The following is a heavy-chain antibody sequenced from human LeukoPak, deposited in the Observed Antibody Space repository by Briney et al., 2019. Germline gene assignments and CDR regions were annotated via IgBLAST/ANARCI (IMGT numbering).Heavy chain of an antibody. CDR3: ARGPFRNVETAMVASRFDP. J-gene: IGHJ5*02. D-gene: IGHD5-18*01. CDR2: IDSDSGAT. CDR1: GYTFTGYY. V-gene: IGHV1-2*02. Sequence: ASLKVSCKASGYTFTGYYIHWVRQAPGQGLEWMGWIDSDSGATNYPQKFQGRVTMTRDASITTAYMELRRLRSDDTAVYYCARGPFRNVETAMVASRFDPWGQGTLVTVS.